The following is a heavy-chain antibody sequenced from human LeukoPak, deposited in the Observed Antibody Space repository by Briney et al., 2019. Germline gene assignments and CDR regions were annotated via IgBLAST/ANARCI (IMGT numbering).Heavy chain of an antibody. D-gene: IGHD3-22*01. J-gene: IGHJ4*02. CDR3: ASRYYDSSGYGL. CDR2: IRYDGSNK. Sequence: GGSLRLSCAASGFTFSSYGMHWVRQAPGKGLEWVAFIRYDGSNKYYADSVKGRFTISRDNSKNTLYLQMNGLRAEDTAVYYCASRYYDSSGYGLWGQGTLVTVSS. CDR1: GFTFSSYG. V-gene: IGHV3-30*02.